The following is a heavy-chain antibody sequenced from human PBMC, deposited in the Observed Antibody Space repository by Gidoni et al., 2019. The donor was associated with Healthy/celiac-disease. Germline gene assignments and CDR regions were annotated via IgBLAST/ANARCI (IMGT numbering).Heavy chain of an antibody. D-gene: IGHD3-22*01. CDR1: GFSFTSYG. J-gene: IGHJ6*03. CDR2: IGYDGRNK. Sequence: QLQLVESGGGVVQPGRSLRLSCAASGFSFTSYGRHWVRQAPGKGLEGGAVIGYDGRNKDDADSVKGRFTISRDKSKNTLDLQMNSLRAEDTAVYYCARGRDSSGYYYYMDVWGKGTTVTVSS. CDR3: ARGRDSSGYYYYMDV. V-gene: IGHV3-33*01.